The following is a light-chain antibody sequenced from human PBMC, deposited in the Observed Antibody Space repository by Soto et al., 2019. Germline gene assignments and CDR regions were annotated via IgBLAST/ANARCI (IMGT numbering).Light chain of an antibody. Sequence: EIVLTQSPATLSLSPEERATLSCRTSQTIRGLLNWYQQRPGQAPRLLIYDTSNRATDIPARFSGSGSGTDFILSICSLDPEDFGVYFCQQRHNWPITFGQGTRLDI. CDR3: QQRHNWPIT. V-gene: IGKV3-11*01. J-gene: IGKJ5*01. CDR1: QTIRGL. CDR2: DTS.